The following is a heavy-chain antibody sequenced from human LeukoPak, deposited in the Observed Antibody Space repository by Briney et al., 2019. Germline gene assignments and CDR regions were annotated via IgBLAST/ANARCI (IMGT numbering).Heavy chain of an antibody. CDR1: GGSINSYY. CDR2: IYYSGST. Sequence: SSETLSLTCTVSGGSINSYYWSWIQQPPGKGLEWIAYIYYSGSTSYNPSLKSRVTISVDTSKNQFSLKLNSVTAADTAMYYCARLFHPALSGNYPFDYWGQGTLVTVSS. V-gene: IGHV4-59*01. D-gene: IGHD1-26*01. CDR3: ARLFHPALSGNYPFDY. J-gene: IGHJ4*02.